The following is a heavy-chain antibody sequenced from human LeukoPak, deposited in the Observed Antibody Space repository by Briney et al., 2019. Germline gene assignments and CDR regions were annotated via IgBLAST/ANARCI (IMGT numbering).Heavy chain of an antibody. CDR2: IIPMFGTA. CDR1: GGTFSSYA. V-gene: IGHV1-69*13. Sequence: SVKVSCKASGGTFSSYAINWVRQAPGQGLEWMGGIIPMFGTANYAQKFQGRVTITADESTSTAYMELSSLRSEDTAVYYCARGSSGSYKGAFDYWGQGTLVSVCS. D-gene: IGHD1-26*01. CDR3: ARGSSGSYKGAFDY. J-gene: IGHJ4*02.